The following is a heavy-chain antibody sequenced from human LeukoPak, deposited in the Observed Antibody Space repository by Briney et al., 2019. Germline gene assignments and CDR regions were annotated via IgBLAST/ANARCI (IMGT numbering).Heavy chain of an antibody. CDR2: ISSSSSYI. J-gene: IGHJ5*02. V-gene: IGHV3-21*01. CDR1: GFTFSSYS. CDR3: ARDLNVNWFDP. Sequence: GGSLRLSCAASGFTFSSYSMNWVRQAPGKGLEWVSSISSSSSYIYYADSVKGRFTISRDNAKNSLYLQMNSLRAEDTAVYYCARDLNVNWFDPWGQGTLVTVSS.